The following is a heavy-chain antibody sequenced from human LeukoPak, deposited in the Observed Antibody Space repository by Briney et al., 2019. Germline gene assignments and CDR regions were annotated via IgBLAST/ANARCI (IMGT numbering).Heavy chain of an antibody. CDR1: GFTFSSYA. J-gene: IGHJ5*02. D-gene: IGHD3-9*01. CDR3: AKGQLRYFDWTTLPRFDP. CDR2: ISGSGGST. V-gene: IGHV3-23*01. Sequence: GGSLRLSCAASGFTFSSYAMSWVRQAPGKGLEWVSAISGSGGSTYYADSVKGRFTISRDNSKNTLYLQMNSLRAEDTAVYYCAKGQLRYFDWTTLPRFDPWGQGTLVTVSS.